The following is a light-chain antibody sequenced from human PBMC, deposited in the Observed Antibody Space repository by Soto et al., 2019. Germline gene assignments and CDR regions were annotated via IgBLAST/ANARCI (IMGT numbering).Light chain of an antibody. V-gene: IGLV1-40*01. Sequence: QSVLTQPPSVSGAPGQRVTISCTGSSSNIGAGYDVHWYQQLPGTAPKLLLSGNSNRPSGVPDRFSGSKSGTSASLAITGLQAEDEADYYCQSYDSSLSGSVVFGGGTKVTVL. CDR1: SSNIGAGYD. CDR3: QSYDSSLSGSVV. J-gene: IGLJ2*01. CDR2: GNS.